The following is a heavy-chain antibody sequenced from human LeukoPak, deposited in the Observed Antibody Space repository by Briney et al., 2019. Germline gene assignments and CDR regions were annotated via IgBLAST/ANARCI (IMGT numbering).Heavy chain of an antibody. V-gene: IGHV3-30*02. D-gene: IGHD2-2*02. CDR1: GFIFSSYG. CDR3: AKAAIRYTTRWNNFDY. CDR2: IRYDGSIK. Sequence: GGSLRLSCAASGFIFSSYGMHWVRQAPGKGLEWVAFIRYDGSIKYYADSVKGRFTISRDNSKNTLYLQMNSLRTEDSAFYYCAKAAIRYTTRWNNFDYWGQGTLVTVSS. J-gene: IGHJ4*02.